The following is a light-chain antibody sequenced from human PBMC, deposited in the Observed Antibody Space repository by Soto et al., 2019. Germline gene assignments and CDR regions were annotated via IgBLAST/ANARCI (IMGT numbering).Light chain of an antibody. CDR1: QSVRKF. CDR3: QQRNNWYT. CDR2: DAS. J-gene: IGKJ2*01. V-gene: IGKV3-11*01. Sequence: EIVLTQSPATLSLSPGERATLSCRASQSVRKFLAWYQQKPGQAPSLLIYDASNRATGIPARFSGSGSGTDFTLTISSLEPEDFAVYYCQQRNNWYTFGQGTKLEIK.